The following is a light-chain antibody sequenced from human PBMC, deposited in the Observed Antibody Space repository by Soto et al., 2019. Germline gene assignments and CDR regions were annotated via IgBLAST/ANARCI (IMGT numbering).Light chain of an antibody. Sequence: AIQMTQSPSSLSASVGDRVTITCRASQDIRNELGWYQQKPGKAPKILIYAASNLQSGVPSRFSGSGSGTDFTLTIGSLQPEDFATYYFLQDFNYPRTFGQGTKVDIK. CDR3: LQDFNYPRT. CDR2: AAS. V-gene: IGKV1-6*01. CDR1: QDIRNE. J-gene: IGKJ1*01.